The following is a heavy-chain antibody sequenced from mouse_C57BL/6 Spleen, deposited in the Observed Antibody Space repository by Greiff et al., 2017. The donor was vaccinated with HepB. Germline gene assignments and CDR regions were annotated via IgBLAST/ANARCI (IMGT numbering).Heavy chain of an antibody. CDR3: ARFDYYGSSYYAMDY. Sequence: VQLQQSGAELARPGASVKLSCKASGYTFTSYGISWVKQRTGQGLEWIGEIYPRSGNTYYNEKFKGKATLTADKSSSTAYMQLSSLTSEDSAVYYCARFDYYGSSYYAMDYWGQGTSVTVSS. V-gene: IGHV1-81*01. CDR1: GYTFTSYG. J-gene: IGHJ4*01. CDR2: IYPRSGNT. D-gene: IGHD1-1*01.